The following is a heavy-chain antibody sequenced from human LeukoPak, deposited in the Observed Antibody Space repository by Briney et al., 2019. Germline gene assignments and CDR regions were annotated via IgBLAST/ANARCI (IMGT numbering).Heavy chain of an antibody. CDR2: INPNTGGT. J-gene: IGHJ4*02. D-gene: IGHD4-17*01. CDR3: ARGPTVTTDY. CDR1: GYTFTGYY. V-gene: IGHV1-2*02. Sequence: GASVKVSCKASGYTFTGYYMHWVRQAPGQGLECMGWINPNTGGTNYAQNFQGRVTMTRDTSISTAYMELSRLKSDDTAVYYCARGPTVTTDYWGQGTLVTVSS.